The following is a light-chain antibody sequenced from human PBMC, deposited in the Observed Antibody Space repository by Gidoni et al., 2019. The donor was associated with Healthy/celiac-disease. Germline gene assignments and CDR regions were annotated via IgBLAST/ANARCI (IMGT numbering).Light chain of an antibody. CDR1: SSDVGGYNY. J-gene: IGLJ1*01. CDR3: SSYTSSSTEV. CDR2: DVS. Sequence: QSALTQPASVSASPGPSITISCTGTSSDVGGYNYVSWYQQHPGKAPKLMIYDVSNRPSGVSNRFSGSKSGNTASLTISGLQAEDEADYYCSSYTSSSTEVFGTGTKVTVL. V-gene: IGLV2-14*01.